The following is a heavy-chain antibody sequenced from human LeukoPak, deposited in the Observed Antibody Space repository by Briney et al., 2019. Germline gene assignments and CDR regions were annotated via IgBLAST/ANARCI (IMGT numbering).Heavy chain of an antibody. V-gene: IGHV3-33*01. CDR3: ARDSLMYNWNGVYFDY. D-gene: IGHD1-1*01. Sequence: GGSLRLSCAASGFTFSSYGMHWVRQAPGKGLEWVAVIWYDGSNKYYADSVKGRFTISRDKSKNTLYLQMNSLRAEDTAVYYCARDSLMYNWNGVYFDYWGQGTLVTVSS. CDR1: GFTFSSYG. J-gene: IGHJ4*02. CDR2: IWYDGSNK.